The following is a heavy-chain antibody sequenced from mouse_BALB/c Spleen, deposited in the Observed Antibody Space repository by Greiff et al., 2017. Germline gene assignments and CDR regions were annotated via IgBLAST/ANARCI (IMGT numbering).Heavy chain of an antibody. V-gene: IGHV2-9*02. J-gene: IGHJ1*01. Sequence: VQVVESGPGLVAPSQSLSITCTVSGFSLTSYGVHWVRQPPGKGLEWLGVIWAGGSTNYNSALMSRLSISKDNSKSQVFLKMNSLQTDDTAMYYCAREDYGYGRYFDVWGAGTTVTVSS. CDR3: AREDYGYGRYFDV. CDR2: IWAGGST. CDR1: GFSLTSYG. D-gene: IGHD1-2*01.